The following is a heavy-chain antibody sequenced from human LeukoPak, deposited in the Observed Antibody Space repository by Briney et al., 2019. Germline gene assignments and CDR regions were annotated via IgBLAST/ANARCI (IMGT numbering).Heavy chain of an antibody. CDR1: GYTFTGYY. Sequence: ASVKVSCKASGYTFTGYYMHWVRQAPGQGLEWMGWLNPNSGGTNYAQKFQGGVTMTRDTSISTAYMELSRLRSDDTAVYYCARDTEMATTNDYWGQGTLVTVSS. CDR2: LNPNSGGT. CDR3: ARDTEMATTNDY. D-gene: IGHD5-24*01. V-gene: IGHV1-2*02. J-gene: IGHJ4*02.